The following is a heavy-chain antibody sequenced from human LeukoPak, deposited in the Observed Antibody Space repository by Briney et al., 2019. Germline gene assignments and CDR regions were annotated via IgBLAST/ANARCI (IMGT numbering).Heavy chain of an antibody. CDR3: AKDWAWGWFDP. J-gene: IGHJ5*02. Sequence: GGSLRLSCAASGFTFSNHGMNWVRQAPGMGLEWVSGVGPSGTRTYYADSVKGRFTISRDNSKNTVYLQMNSLRADDTAVYYRAKDWAWGWFDPWGQGTLVTVSS. V-gene: IGHV3-23*01. CDR2: VGPSGTRT. CDR1: GFTFSNHG. D-gene: IGHD3-16*01.